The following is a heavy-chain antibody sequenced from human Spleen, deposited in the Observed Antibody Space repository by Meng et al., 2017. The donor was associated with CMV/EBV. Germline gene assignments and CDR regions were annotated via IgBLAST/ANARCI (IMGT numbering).Heavy chain of an antibody. D-gene: IGHD1-1*01. CDR1: GFNFSNYA. V-gene: IGHV3-23*01. CDR3: SPTGH. J-gene: IGHJ4*02. Sequence: GGSLRLSCAASGFNFSNYAISWVRQAPGKGLEWVSVISDNGGRTSYADSVKGRFTISRDNSKNMLYLQMSSLRAEDTAVYYCSPTGHRGPGTLVTVSS. CDR2: ISDNGGRT.